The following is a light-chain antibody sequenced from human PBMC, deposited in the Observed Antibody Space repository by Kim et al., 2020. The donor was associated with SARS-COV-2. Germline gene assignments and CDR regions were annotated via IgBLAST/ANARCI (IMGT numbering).Light chain of an antibody. CDR3: NFRAYSDNRVL. J-gene: IGLJ1*01. CDR2: GKN. V-gene: IGLV3-19*01. Sequence: SSELTQDPVVSVALGQTVRITCQGASLRNYYATWYQQKPGQAPLLVIYGKNNRPSGIPDRFSGSSSGSTASLTITGAQAEDEADYYCNFRAYSDNRVLFG. CDR1: SLRNYY.